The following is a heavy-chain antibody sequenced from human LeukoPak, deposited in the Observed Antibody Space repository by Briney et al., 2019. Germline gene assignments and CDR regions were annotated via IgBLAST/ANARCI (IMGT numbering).Heavy chain of an antibody. Sequence: ASVKVSCKASGYTFTGYYMHWVRQAPGQGLEWMGWINPNSGGTNYAQKFQGRVTMTRDTSISTAYMELSRLRSDDTAVYYCAREGIAAAGTRGYGYWGQGTLVTVSS. CDR1: GYTFTGYY. CDR3: AREGIAAAGTRGYGY. V-gene: IGHV1-2*02. CDR2: INPNSGGT. J-gene: IGHJ4*02. D-gene: IGHD6-13*01.